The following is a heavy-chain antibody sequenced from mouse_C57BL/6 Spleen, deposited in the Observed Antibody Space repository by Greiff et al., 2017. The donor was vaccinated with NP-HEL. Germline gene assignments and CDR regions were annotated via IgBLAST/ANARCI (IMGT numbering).Heavy chain of an antibody. CDR1: GYTFTDYY. CDR3: ARSDGYYEAY. CDR2: IYPGSGNT. V-gene: IGHV1-76*01. Sequence: QVQLQQSGAELVRPGASVKLSCKASGYTFTDYYINWVKQRPGQGLEWIARIYPGSGNTYYNEKFKGKATLTAEKSSSTAYMQLSSLTSEDSAVYFCARSDGYYEAYWGQGTLVTVSA. D-gene: IGHD2-3*01. J-gene: IGHJ3*01.